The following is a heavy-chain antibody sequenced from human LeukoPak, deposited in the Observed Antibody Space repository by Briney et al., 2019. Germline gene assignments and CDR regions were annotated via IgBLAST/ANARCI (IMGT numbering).Heavy chain of an antibody. CDR2: IYPGDLSV. J-gene: IGHJ5*02. CDR3: ACRDLTSTWSFP. Sequence: GASLKISGQGFGNSFTSSRIGGGHQMLGKGLEWMGVIYPGDLSVRYDPSFQGQVTMSVDKSMNTAYLQWVSLRASDSAMYYCACRDLTSTWSFPWGQGTLVTVSS. D-gene: IGHD6-13*01. V-gene: IGHV5-51*07. CDR1: GNSFTSSR.